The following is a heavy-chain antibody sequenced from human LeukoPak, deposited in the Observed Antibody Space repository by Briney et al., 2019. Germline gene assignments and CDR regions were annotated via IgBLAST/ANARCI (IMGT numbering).Heavy chain of an antibody. CDR3: ARGVESLLHGPLEYYFDY. D-gene: IGHD3-3*01. J-gene: IGHJ4*02. V-gene: IGHV4-30-2*01. Sequence: SQTLSLTCAVSGGSISSGGYSWSWIRQPPGKGLEWIGYIYHSGSTYYNPSLKSRVTISVDRSKNQFSLKLSSVTAADTAVYYCARGVESLLHGPLEYYFDYWGQGTLVTVSS. CDR2: IYHSGST. CDR1: GGSISSGGYS.